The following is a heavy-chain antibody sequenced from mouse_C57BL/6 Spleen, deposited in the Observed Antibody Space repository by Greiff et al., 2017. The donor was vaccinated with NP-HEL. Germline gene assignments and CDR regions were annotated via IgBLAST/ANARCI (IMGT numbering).Heavy chain of an antibody. CDR3: APIYYDYDGKDFDY. D-gene: IGHD2-4*01. V-gene: IGHV1-7*01. CDR1: SYTFTSYW. J-gene: IGHJ2*01. Sequence: VQLQQSGAELAKPGASVKLSCKASSYTFTSYWMHWVKQRPGQGLEWIGYINPSSGYTKYNQKFKDKATLTADKSSSTAYMQLSSLTYEDSAVYYCAPIYYDYDGKDFDYWGQGTTLTVSS. CDR2: INPSSGYT.